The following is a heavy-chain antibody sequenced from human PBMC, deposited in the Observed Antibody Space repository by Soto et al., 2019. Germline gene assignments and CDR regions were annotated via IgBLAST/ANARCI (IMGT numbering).Heavy chain of an antibody. Sequence: SETLSVTCAVYGGSFMGYYWSGIREPPGKGLKWIGEINNRGSTNYTPLLNSRVSISVFTSKNQFSLKLSSVTAAVTAVYYCANHTKGPDIFAISGHETIVTLF. CDR3: ANHTKGPDIFAI. J-gene: IGHJ3*02. CDR2: INNRGST. D-gene: IGHD3-9*01. CDR1: GGSFMGYY. V-gene: IGHV4-34*01.